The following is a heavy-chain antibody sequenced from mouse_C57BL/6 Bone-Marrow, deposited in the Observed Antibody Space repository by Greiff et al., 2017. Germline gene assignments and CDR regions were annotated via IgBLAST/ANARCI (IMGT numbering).Heavy chain of an antibody. D-gene: IGHD4-1*01. CDR1: GYAFSTFW. Sequence: VQLQQSGAELVKPGASVKFSCKVSGYAFSTFWMNWVKQRPGKGLEWIGRIYPGDGDTTYNGKFKGKATLTADKSSSPAYMHLSSLTSEDSAVYFCARDWDYFDYWGQGTTLTVSS. J-gene: IGHJ2*01. CDR3: ARDWDYFDY. V-gene: IGHV1-80*01. CDR2: IYPGDGDT.